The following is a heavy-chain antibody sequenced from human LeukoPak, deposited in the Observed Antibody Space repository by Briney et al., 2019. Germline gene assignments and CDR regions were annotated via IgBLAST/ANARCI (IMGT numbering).Heavy chain of an antibody. CDR2: ITSSSSTK. CDR1: EFTFNVYA. Sequence: GGSLRLSCAASEFTFNVYAMNWVRQAPGKGLEWVSYITSSSSTKYYADSVKGRFTISRDNAKNSLYLQMNSLRAEDTAVYFCASGWLGVFDYWGQGTLVTVSS. V-gene: IGHV3-48*01. CDR3: ASGWLGVFDY. J-gene: IGHJ4*02. D-gene: IGHD6-19*01.